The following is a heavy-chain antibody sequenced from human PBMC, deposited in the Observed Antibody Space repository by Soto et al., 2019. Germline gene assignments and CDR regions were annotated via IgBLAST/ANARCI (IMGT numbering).Heavy chain of an antibody. CDR1: GFTFSSYA. CDR3: ARAPLEWFRAAGNWFDP. CDR2: ISYDGSNK. Sequence: VGSLRLSCAASGFTFSSYAMHWVRQAPGKGLEWVAVISYDGSNKYYADSVKGRFAISRDNSKNTLYLQMNSLRAEDTAVYYCARAPLEWFRAAGNWFDPWGQGTLVTVSS. V-gene: IGHV3-30*09. J-gene: IGHJ5*02. D-gene: IGHD3-3*01.